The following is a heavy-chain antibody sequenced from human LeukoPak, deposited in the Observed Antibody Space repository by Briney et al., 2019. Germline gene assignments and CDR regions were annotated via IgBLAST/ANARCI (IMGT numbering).Heavy chain of an antibody. D-gene: IGHD4-17*01. Sequence: VASVKVSCKASGGTFNSHIFSWVRQAPGQGLEWMGWISAYNGNTNYAQKLQGRVTMTTDTSTSTAYMELRSLRSDDTAVYYCARRPDFDYGDYYFDYWGQGTLVTVSS. CDR2: ISAYNGNT. J-gene: IGHJ4*02. CDR3: ARRPDFDYGDYYFDY. CDR1: GGTFNSHI. V-gene: IGHV1-18*01.